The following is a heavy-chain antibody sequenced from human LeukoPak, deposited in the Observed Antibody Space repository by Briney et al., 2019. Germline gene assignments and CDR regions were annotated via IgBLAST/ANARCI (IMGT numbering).Heavy chain of an antibody. CDR3: ARLAPYPGVWASDY. V-gene: IGHV4-59*08. CDR2: IYYSGST. Sequence: KPSETLSLTCPASGGSISGHNWNWIRHPPGKGLEWIGYIYYSGSTSYNPSLKSLVTISVDTSKNQFSLKLTSVTAADTAVYYCARLAPYPGVWASDYWGQGTLVTVSS. J-gene: IGHJ4*02. D-gene: IGHD1-26*01. CDR1: GGSISGHN.